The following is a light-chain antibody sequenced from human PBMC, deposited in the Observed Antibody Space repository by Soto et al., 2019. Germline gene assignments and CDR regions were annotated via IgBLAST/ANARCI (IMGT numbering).Light chain of an antibody. CDR3: QQYNNWPLT. CDR1: QSINSN. V-gene: IGKV3-15*01. CDR2: GAS. Sequence: EIVMAQSPATLYVSPGERATLSCRASQSINSNFAWNQQMPGQAPRLLIYGASTRATGIPARFSGSGSGTEFTLTISSLQSEDFAVYSCQQYNNWPLTFGQGTKVEIK. J-gene: IGKJ1*01.